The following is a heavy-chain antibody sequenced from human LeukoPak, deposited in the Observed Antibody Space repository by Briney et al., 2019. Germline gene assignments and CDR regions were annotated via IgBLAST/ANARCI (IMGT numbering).Heavy chain of an antibody. Sequence: ESGPTLVKPTQTLTLTCTFSGFSLSTSGVGVGWIRQPPGKALEWLALIYWNDDKRYSPSLKSRLTITKDTSKNQVVLTMTNMDPVDTATYYCAHTVEEPVYYYYYMDVWGKGTTVTVSS. CDR3: AHTVEEPVYYYYYMDV. CDR1: GFSLSTSGVG. J-gene: IGHJ6*03. D-gene: IGHD5-24*01. CDR2: IYWNDDK. V-gene: IGHV2-5*01.